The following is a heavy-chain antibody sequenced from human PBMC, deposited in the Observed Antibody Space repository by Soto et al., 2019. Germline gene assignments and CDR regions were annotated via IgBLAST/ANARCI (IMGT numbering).Heavy chain of an antibody. CDR3: ASVTYDSSGYYFDY. CDR1: GGSIRSSY. Sequence: SETRSLTCTASGGSIRSSYWSWIRQPAGKGLEWIGRIYTSGSTNYNPSLKSRVTMSVDTSKNQFSLKLSSVTAADTAVYYCASVTYDSSGYYFDYWGQGTLVTVSS. J-gene: IGHJ4*02. V-gene: IGHV4-4*07. D-gene: IGHD3-22*01. CDR2: IYTSGST.